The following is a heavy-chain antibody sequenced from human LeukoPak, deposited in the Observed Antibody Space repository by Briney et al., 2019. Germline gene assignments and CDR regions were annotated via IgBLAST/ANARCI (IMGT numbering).Heavy chain of an antibody. J-gene: IGHJ4*02. CDR1: GYPFDNFG. V-gene: IGHV1-18*01. Sequence: ASVKVSCKASGYPFDNFGLTWVRQAPGQGLEWMGWISAYNGNTHYAQKFRGRLTLTTETSTSTAYLELRSLKSDDTAVYYCARRKSTMPEYYFDYWGQGTLVTVSS. D-gene: IGHD2-2*01. CDR3: ARRKSTMPEYYFDY. CDR2: ISAYNGNT.